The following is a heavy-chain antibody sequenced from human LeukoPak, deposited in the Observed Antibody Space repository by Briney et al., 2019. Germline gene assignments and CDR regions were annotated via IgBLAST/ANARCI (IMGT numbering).Heavy chain of an antibody. CDR2: ISGSGDNT. D-gene: IGHD3-10*01. J-gene: IGHJ4*02. Sequence: GGSLRLSCAVSGFTFSSYAMSWVRQAPGKGLEWVSGISGSGDNTYYADSVKGRFTISRDNSKFTLYLQMNSLRAEDTALYYCAKERSTDRAWFGELLEWGQGNMVTVSS. CDR1: GFTFSSYA. CDR3: AKERSTDRAWFGELLE. V-gene: IGHV3-23*01.